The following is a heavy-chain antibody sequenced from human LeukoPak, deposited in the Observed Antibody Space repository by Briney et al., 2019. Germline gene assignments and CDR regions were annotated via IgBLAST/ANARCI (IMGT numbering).Heavy chain of an antibody. CDR2: ISDSGGST. D-gene: IGHD3-10*01. Sequence: GGSLGLSCAASGFTFSSYAMSWVRQAPGKGLEWVSAISDSGGSTYYADSVKGRFTISRDNSKNTLYLQMNSLRAEDTAVYYCARSPRYGSGSFPFFFDYWGQGTLVTVSS. V-gene: IGHV3-23*01. CDR3: ARSPRYGSGSFPFFFDY. J-gene: IGHJ4*02. CDR1: GFTFSSYA.